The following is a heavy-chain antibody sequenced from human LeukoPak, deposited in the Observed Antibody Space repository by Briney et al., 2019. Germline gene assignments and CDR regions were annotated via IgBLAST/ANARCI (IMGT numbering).Heavy chain of an antibody. J-gene: IGHJ4*02. Sequence: SETLSLTCTVSGGSISSSSYYWGWIRQPPGKGLEWIGSIYYSGSTHYNPSLKSRVTISVDTSKEQFSLKLSSVTAADTAVYYCARNHTHEGYGYYFDYWGQGTLITVSS. D-gene: IGHD5-18*01. V-gene: IGHV4-39*01. CDR2: IYYSGST. CDR1: GGSISSSSYY. CDR3: ARNHTHEGYGYYFDY.